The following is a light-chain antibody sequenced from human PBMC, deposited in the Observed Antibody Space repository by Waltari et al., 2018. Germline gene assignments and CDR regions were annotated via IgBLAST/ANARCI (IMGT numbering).Light chain of an antibody. J-gene: IGKJ4*01. Sequence: ETVLTQSPVTLSVPPGDRATLFCRASKSVNNNLAWYQQKPGLAPRLLIYGASTRATGFPARFSGSGSGTEFTLTISSLQSEDLAVYYCQQYNNWPLTFGGGTKVEIK. CDR1: KSVNNN. V-gene: IGKV3-15*01. CDR3: QQYNNWPLT. CDR2: GAS.